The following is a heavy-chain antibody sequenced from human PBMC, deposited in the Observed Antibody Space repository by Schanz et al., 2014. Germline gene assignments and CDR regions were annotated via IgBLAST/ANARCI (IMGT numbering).Heavy chain of an antibody. V-gene: IGHV1-46*03. CDR3: ARDGEAAAGCDY. CDR1: GYTFTSYY. J-gene: IGHJ4*02. CDR2: MNPNSGNT. Sequence: QVQLVQSGAEVKQPGASVKVSCKASGYTFTSYYMHWVRQAPGQGLEWMGWMNPNSGNTGYAQKFQGRVTMTRDTSTSTVYMELSSLRSEDTAVYYCARDGEAAAGCDYWGQGTLVTVSS. D-gene: IGHD6-13*01.